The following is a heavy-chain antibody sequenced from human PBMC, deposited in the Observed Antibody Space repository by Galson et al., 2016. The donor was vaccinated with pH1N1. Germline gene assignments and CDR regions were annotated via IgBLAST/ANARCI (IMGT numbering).Heavy chain of an antibody. V-gene: IGHV2-5*02. CDR2: IYRDDDK. CDR3: ARNGYGDYVGYFDY. D-gene: IGHD4-17*01. Sequence: PALVKPTQTLTLTCTFSGFSLSISGVGVGWIRQPPGKALEWLALIYRDDDKRYSPSLKSRLTITKDTSKNQVVLTMTNMDPVDTATYYCARNGYGDYVGYFDYWGQGTLVTVSS. CDR1: GFSLSISGVG. J-gene: IGHJ4*02.